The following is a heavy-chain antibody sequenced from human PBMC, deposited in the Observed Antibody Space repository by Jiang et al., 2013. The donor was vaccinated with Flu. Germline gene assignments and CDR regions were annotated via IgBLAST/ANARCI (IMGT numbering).Heavy chain of an antibody. Sequence: SLTCTVSGGSVSNSIYYWGWVRQSPGKGLEWMGSINYIGNTRYNPSFRSRVTISVDTSKNQFSLKLSSVTAADTAVYYCARQGAVAEFLRRLYTDWYFDLWGRGTLVTVSS. CDR2: INYIGNT. D-gene: IGHD6-19*01. J-gene: IGHJ2*01. CDR3: ARQGAVAEFLRRLYTDWYFDL. V-gene: IGHV4-39*01. CDR1: GGSVSNSIYY.